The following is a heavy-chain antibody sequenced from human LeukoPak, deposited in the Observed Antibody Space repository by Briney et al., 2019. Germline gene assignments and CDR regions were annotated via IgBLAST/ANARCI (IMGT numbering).Heavy chain of an antibody. J-gene: IGHJ4*02. CDR3: ARDRLWFGELSGSPYYFDY. CDR1: GFTFSSYS. D-gene: IGHD3-10*01. Sequence: GGSLRLSCAASGFTFSSYSMNWVRQAPGKGLEWVSSISISSSYIYYADSVKGRFTISRDNAKNSLYLQMNSLRAEDTAVYYCARDRLWFGELSGSPYYFDYWGQGTLVTVSS. CDR2: ISISSSYI. V-gene: IGHV3-21*01.